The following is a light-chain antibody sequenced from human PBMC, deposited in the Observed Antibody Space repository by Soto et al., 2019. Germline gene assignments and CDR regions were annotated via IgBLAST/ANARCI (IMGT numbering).Light chain of an antibody. CDR2: GAS. CDR3: QQYNNWPPWP. Sequence: EIVMTQSPATLSVSPGERATLSCRASQNINSNLAWYQQKPGQAPRLLIYGASSRATGIPGRFSGTGSGTQFTLTISSLQYEDFAVYYCQQYNNWPPWPFGQGTKVEIK. J-gene: IGKJ1*01. V-gene: IGKV3-15*01. CDR1: QNINSN.